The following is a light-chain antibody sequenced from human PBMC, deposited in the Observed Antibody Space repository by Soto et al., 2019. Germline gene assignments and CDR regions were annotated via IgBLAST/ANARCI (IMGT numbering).Light chain of an antibody. CDR2: GNN. J-gene: IGLJ2*01. Sequence: QAVVPQPPSVSGAPGQTITISCTGSSSNIGAGYDVHWYQQLPGRAPKLLIYGNNNRPSGVPDRFSGSKSGTSVSLAITGLRGGDEADYHCQSYDSSLTNAVFGGGTKLTVL. V-gene: IGLV1-40*01. CDR3: QSYDSSLTNAV. CDR1: SSNIGAGYD.